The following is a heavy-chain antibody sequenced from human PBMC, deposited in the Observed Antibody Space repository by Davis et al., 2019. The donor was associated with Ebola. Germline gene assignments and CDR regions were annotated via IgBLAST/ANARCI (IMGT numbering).Heavy chain of an antibody. V-gene: IGHV3-30-3*01. CDR3: AGFQH. Sequence: GESLKISCAASGFTFSSYAMHWVRQAPGKGLEWVAVISYDGSNKYYADSVKGRFTISRDNSKNTLYLQTNSLRAEDTAVYYCAGFQHWGQGTLVTVSS. J-gene: IGHJ1*01. CDR1: GFTFSSYA. CDR2: ISYDGSNK.